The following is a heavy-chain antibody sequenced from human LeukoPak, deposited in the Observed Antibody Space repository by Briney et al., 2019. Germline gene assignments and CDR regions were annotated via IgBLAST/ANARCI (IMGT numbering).Heavy chain of an antibody. CDR3: ARPVAYYDFLGDAFDI. J-gene: IGHJ3*02. D-gene: IGHD3-3*01. CDR2: IYHSGST. Sequence: SETLSLTCAVSGYSISSGYYWGWIRQPPGQGLEWIGSIYHSGSTYYNPSLKSRVTISVDTSKNQFSLKLSSVTAADTAVYYCARPVAYYDFLGDAFDIWGQGTMVTVSS. CDR1: GYSISSGYY. V-gene: IGHV4-38-2*01.